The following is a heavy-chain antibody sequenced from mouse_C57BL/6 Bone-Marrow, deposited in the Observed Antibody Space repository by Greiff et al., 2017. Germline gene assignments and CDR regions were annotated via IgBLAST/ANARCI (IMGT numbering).Heavy chain of an antibody. CDR3: ARHHYYYYGSSYAMDY. D-gene: IGHD1-1*01. CDR2: ISNGGGST. CDR1: GFTFSDYY. Sequence: EVQLVESGGGLVQPGGSLKLSCAASGFTFSDYYMYWVRQTPEKRLEWVAYISNGGGSTYYPDTVKGRFTISRDNAENTLYLQMSRLKSEDTAMYYCARHHYYYYGSSYAMDYWGQGTSVTVSS. V-gene: IGHV5-12*01. J-gene: IGHJ4*01.